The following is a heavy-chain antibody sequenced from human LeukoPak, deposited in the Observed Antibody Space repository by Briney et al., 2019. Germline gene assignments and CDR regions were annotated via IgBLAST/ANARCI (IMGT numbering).Heavy chain of an antibody. V-gene: IGHV4-38-2*02. CDR2: IYHSGST. CDR3: ARIPGRDLWFGELSG. CDR1: GYSISSGYY. J-gene: IGHJ4*02. D-gene: IGHD3-10*01. Sequence: PSETLSLTCTVSGYSISSGYYWGWIRQPPGKGLEWIGSIYHSGSTYYNPSLKSRVTISVDTSKNQFSLKLSSVTAADTAVYYCARIPGRDLWFGELSGWGQGTLVTVSS.